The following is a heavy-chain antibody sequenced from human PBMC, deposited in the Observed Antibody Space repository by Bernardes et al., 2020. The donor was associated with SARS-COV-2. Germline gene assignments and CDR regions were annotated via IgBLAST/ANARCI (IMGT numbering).Heavy chain of an antibody. Sequence: GGSLRLSCSVSGVTFNTYAMNWVRQAPGKGLEWVAAFGGNDDTTHYVDSVKGRFTISRDNSKSTLYRQMNSLRAEDTAVYYCVKVSGSYRLDDWSQRTLVTVSS. D-gene: IGHD3-10*01. CDR2: FGGNDDTT. J-gene: IGHJ4*02. CDR1: GVTFNTYA. CDR3: VKVSGSYRLDD. V-gene: IGHV3-23*01.